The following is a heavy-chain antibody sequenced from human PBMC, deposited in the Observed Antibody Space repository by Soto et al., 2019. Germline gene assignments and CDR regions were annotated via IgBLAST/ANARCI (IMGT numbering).Heavy chain of an antibody. V-gene: IGHV3-30*02. CDR2: IWFDGSST. J-gene: IGHJ4*02. CDR1: GFTFSNYA. Sequence: PGGSLRLSCAASGFTFSNYAMHWVRQAPGKGLEWVAVIWFDGSSTYYADSVKGRFTMSRDNSKNTLYLQMNSLTAEDTAVYYCAKKAGLQCSGGSCYYLDHWGQGTLVTVSS. D-gene: IGHD2-15*01. CDR3: AKKAGLQCSGGSCYYLDH.